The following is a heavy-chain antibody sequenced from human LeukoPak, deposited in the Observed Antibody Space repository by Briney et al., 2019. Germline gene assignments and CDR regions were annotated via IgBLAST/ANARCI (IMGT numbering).Heavy chain of an antibody. CDR3: ARGALTPGPIAVETTHFDY. CDR2: IIPILGAP. Sequence: ASVKVSCKASGGTLSSYVISWVRQAPGQGLEWMGRIIPILGAPNYAQKFQGRVTITADESTGTAYMELRSLRSEDTAVYYCARGALTPGPIAVETTHFDYWGQGTPVAVSS. J-gene: IGHJ4*02. D-gene: IGHD6-19*01. V-gene: IGHV1-69*13. CDR1: GGTLSSYV.